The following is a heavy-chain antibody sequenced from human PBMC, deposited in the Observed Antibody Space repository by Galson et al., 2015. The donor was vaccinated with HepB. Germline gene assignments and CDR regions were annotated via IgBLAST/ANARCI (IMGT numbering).Heavy chain of an antibody. Sequence: SLRLSCAPSGFIFSNSGMHWVRQAPGKGLEWVAVIWYDGSNKYYADSVKGRFTISRDNSKNTLYLQMNSLRAEDTAVYYCAKVGGLSTKEEKLDYWGQGTLVTVSS. J-gene: IGHJ4*02. D-gene: IGHD3-10*01. CDR2: IWYDGSNK. CDR1: GFIFSNSG. CDR3: AKVGGLSTKEEKLDY. V-gene: IGHV3-33*06.